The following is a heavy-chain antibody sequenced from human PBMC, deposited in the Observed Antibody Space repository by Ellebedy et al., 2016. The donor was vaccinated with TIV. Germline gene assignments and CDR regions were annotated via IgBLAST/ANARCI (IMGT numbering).Heavy chain of an antibody. CDR3: ARDTSGSGWYVPAKNYYYYGMDV. CDR1: GYTFTSYG. V-gene: IGHV1-18*01. CDR2: ISAYNGNT. D-gene: IGHD6-19*01. Sequence: ASVKVSXKASGYTFTSYGISWVRQAPGQGLEWMGWISAYNGNTNYAQKLQGRVTMTTDTSTSTAYMELRSLRSDDTAVYYCARDTSGSGWYVPAKNYYYYGMDVWGQGTTVTVSS. J-gene: IGHJ6*02.